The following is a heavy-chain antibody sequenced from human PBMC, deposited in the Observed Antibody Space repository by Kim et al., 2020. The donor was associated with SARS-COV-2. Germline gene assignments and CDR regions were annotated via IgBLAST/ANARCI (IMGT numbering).Heavy chain of an antibody. J-gene: IGHJ4*02. Sequence: ADSQKGRFPISRENAENSLYLEMNSLGAEDTAVYYCVRVAVGASSWYYFDSWGQGTLVTVSS. V-gene: IGHV3-11*05. CDR3: VRVAVGASSWYYFDS. D-gene: IGHD6-13*01.